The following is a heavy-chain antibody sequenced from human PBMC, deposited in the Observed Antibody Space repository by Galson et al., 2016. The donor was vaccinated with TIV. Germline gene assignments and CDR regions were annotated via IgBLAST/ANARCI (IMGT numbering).Heavy chain of an antibody. CDR1: GYTFRIYA. J-gene: IGHJ4*02. Sequence: SVKVSCKASGYTFRIYAMHWVRQAPGQRLEWMGCINAGNDNTKYSQRFQGRVTITRDTSANTAYMELSSLRFEDTAVYYCARPPYCGGDCYKYDHWGQGTRVTVYS. CDR2: INAGNDNT. D-gene: IGHD2-21*01. CDR3: ARPPYCGGDCYKYDH. V-gene: IGHV1-3*01.